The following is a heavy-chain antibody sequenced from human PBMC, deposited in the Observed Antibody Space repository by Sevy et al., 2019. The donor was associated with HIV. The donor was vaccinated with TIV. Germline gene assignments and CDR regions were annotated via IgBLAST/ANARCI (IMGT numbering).Heavy chain of an antibody. V-gene: IGHV3-30*18. CDR3: AKDRSYVLDY. Sequence: GGSLRLSCAASGFTFSSYGMHWVRQAPGKGLEWVAVISYDGSNKYYADSVKGRFTISRDNSKNTRYLQMNSLRAEDTAVYYCAKDRSYVLDYWGQGTLVTVSS. J-gene: IGHJ4*02. D-gene: IGHD5-18*01. CDR1: GFTFSSYG. CDR2: ISYDGSNK.